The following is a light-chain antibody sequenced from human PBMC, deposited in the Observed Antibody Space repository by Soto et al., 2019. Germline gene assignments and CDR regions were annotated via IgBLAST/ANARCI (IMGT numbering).Light chain of an antibody. CDR1: SDNIGAGYD. J-gene: IGLJ2*01. V-gene: IGLV1-40*01. CDR3: QSYDSSLNGVI. CDR2: GNS. Sequence: QSVLTQPPSVSGAPGQMVTISCTGSSDNIGAGYDVHWYQQLPGTAPKLLIYGNSNRPSGVPDRFSGSKSGTSASLAITGLQAEDEADYYCQSYDSSLNGVIFGGGTKVTVL.